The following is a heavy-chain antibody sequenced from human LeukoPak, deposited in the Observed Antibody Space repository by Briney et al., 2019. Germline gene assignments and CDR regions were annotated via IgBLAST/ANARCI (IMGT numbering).Heavy chain of an antibody. Sequence: GGSLRLSCAASGFTFSNAWMSWVRQAPGKGLEWVSAISGSGVSTYYADSVKGRFTISRDNSKNTLYLQMNSLRAEDTGVYYCARRSIAAAAYSWGQGTLVTVSS. J-gene: IGHJ4*02. CDR1: GFTFSNAW. CDR3: ARRSIAAAAYS. D-gene: IGHD6-13*01. CDR2: ISGSGVST. V-gene: IGHV3-23*01.